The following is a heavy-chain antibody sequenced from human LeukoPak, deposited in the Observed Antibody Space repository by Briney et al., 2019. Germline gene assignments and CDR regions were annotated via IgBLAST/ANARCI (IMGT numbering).Heavy chain of an antibody. D-gene: IGHD1-1*01. CDR1: GFSFSSYA. J-gene: IGHJ4*02. CDR3: VKDRYVDY. Sequence: PGGSLRLSCSVSGFSFSSYAMHWVRQAPGKGLEYVSSISSNRDSTYYADSVKGRFTISRDNSKNTLFLQMSSLRAEDTAVYYCVKDRYVDYWGQGTLVTVSS. V-gene: IGHV3-64D*09. CDR2: ISSNRDST.